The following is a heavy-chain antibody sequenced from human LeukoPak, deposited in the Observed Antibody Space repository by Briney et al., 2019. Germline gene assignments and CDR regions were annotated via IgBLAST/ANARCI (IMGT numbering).Heavy chain of an antibody. CDR3: ARHAGNQLADSEFDY. D-gene: IGHD1-1*01. CDR2: IYPGDSDT. V-gene: IGHV5-51*01. J-gene: IGHJ4*01. Sequence: KGGESLKISCEGSGYSFGNRWIGWVRQMPGKGLEWMGIIYPGDSDTRYSPSFQGQVTISADKSISTAYLQWSSLKASDIGMYYCARHAGNQLADSEFDYWGQGTLVTVSS. CDR1: GYSFGNRW.